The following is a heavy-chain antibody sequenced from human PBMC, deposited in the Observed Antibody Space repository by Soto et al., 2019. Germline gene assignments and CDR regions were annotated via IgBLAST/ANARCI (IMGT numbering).Heavy chain of an antibody. Sequence: EVQLLASGGGLAQPGGSLRLSCAASGFTFSTYAISWVRQAPGKGLEWVSTISGSGGDTYYADSVKVRFTIASDNSNDALYLQMNSMRGDDTAVSYCATHVVPAAMGYFDSWGQGSLVTVAS. CDR1: GFTFSTYA. V-gene: IGHV3-23*01. CDR2: ISGSGGDT. J-gene: IGHJ4*02. D-gene: IGHD2-2*01. CDR3: ATHVVPAAMGYFDS.